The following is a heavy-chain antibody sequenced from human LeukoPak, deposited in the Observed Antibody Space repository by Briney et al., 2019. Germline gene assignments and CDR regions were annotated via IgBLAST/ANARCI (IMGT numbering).Heavy chain of an antibody. CDR3: ASGPRITIFGVAPRYYYMDV. D-gene: IGHD3-3*01. CDR2: INTDGSST. J-gene: IGHJ6*03. V-gene: IGHV3-74*01. CDR1: GFTFSSYW. Sequence: GGSLRLSCAASGFTFSSYWMHWVRQAPGKGLVWVSRINTDGSSTSYADSVKGRFTISRDNAKNTLYLQMNSLRAEDTAVYYCASGPRITIFGVAPRYYYMDVWGKGTTVTVSS.